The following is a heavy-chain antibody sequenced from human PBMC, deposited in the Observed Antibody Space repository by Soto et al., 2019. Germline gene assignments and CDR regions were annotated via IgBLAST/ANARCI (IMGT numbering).Heavy chain of an antibody. Sequence: EVQLVESGGGLVQPGGSLRLSCAASGFTFSSYSMNWVRQAPGKGLEWVSYISSSSSTIYYADSVKGRFTISRDNAKNSLYLQMNSLRDEDTAVYYCARDPSGGGYDSSGYYTYYYGMDVWGQGTTVTVSS. V-gene: IGHV3-48*02. J-gene: IGHJ6*02. CDR2: ISSSSSTI. CDR3: ARDPSGGGYDSSGYYTYYYGMDV. D-gene: IGHD3-22*01. CDR1: GFTFSSYS.